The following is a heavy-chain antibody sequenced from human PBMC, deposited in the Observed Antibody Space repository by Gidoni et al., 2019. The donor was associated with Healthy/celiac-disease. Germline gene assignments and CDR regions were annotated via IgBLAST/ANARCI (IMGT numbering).Heavy chain of an antibody. D-gene: IGHD3-22*01. Sequence: QVQLQESGPGLVKPSETLSLTCTVSGGSISSYYWSWIRQPAGKGLEWIGRIYTSGSTNYNPSLKSRVTMSVDTSKNQFSLKLSSVTAADTAVYYCARGKLGDSSGYYSYYYMDVWGKGTTVTVSS. V-gene: IGHV4-4*07. CDR3: ARGKLGDSSGYYSYYYMDV. CDR1: GGSISSYY. J-gene: IGHJ6*03. CDR2: IYTSGST.